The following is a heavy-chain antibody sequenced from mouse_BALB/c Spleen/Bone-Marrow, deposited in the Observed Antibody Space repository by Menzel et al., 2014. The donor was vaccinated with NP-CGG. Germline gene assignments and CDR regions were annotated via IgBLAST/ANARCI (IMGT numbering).Heavy chain of an antibody. CDR1: GHTFTDYW. D-gene: IGHD2-14*01. J-gene: IGHJ3*01. CDR3: ARSDYRFDPLPY. V-gene: IGHV1-69*01. CDR2: IDTSDSYT. Sequence: VHLVESGAELVMPGASVKMSCKASGHTFTDYWMHWVKQRPGQGLEWIGAIDTSDSYTSYNQKFKGKATLTVDESSSTAYMQLSSLTSEDPAVYYCARSDYRFDPLPYWGQGTLVTVSA.